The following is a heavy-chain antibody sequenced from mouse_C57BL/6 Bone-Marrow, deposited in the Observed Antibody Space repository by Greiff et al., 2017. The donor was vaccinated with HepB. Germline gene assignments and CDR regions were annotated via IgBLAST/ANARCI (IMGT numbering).Heavy chain of an antibody. D-gene: IGHD1-1*01. Sequence: QVQLKESGPGILQSSQTLSLTCSFSGFSLSTSGMGVSWIRQPSGKGLEWLAHIYWDDDKRYNPSLKSRLTISKDTSRNQVFLKITSVDTADTATYYCARSPYYGSSSLYYAMDYWGQGTSVTVSS. J-gene: IGHJ4*01. V-gene: IGHV8-12*01. CDR2: IYWDDDK. CDR3: ARSPYYGSSSLYYAMDY. CDR1: GFSLSTSGMG.